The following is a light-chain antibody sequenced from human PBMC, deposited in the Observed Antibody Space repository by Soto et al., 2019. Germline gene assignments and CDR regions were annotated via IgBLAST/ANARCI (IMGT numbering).Light chain of an antibody. CDR1: SSDVGGYNY. CDR2: DAT. Sequence: QSALTQPASVSGSPGQSITISCTGTSSDVGGYNYVYWYQQHPGKVPKLMIYDATNRPSGVSNRFSGSKSGNTASLTISGLQAEDEADYYCNSYTSSSTYVFGTGTKLTVL. J-gene: IGLJ1*01. V-gene: IGLV2-14*03. CDR3: NSYTSSSTYV.